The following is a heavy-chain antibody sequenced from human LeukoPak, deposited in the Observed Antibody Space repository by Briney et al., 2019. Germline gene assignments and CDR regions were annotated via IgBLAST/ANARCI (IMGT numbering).Heavy chain of an antibody. CDR2: INPNSGGT. V-gene: IGHV1-2*06. Sequence: ASVKVSCKASGYTFTGYYMHWVRQAPGQGLEWMGRINPNSGGTNYAQKFQGRVTMTRDTSISTAYMELSRLRSDATAVYYCAREAAGGAFDIWGQGTMVTVPS. CDR3: AREAAGGAFDI. J-gene: IGHJ3*02. D-gene: IGHD6-13*01. CDR1: GYTFTGYY.